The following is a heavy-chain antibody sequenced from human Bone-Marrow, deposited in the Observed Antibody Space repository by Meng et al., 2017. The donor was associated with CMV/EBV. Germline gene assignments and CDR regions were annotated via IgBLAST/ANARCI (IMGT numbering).Heavy chain of an antibody. CDR1: GGTFSSYA. J-gene: IGHJ6*02. Sequence: SVKVSCKASGGTFSSYAINWVRQAPGQGLEWMGGIIPILGIANYAQKFQGRVTITADKSTSTAYMELSSLRSEDTAVYYCATPYYDILTGYWGEYYYGMDVWGQGTTVTVSS. V-gene: IGHV1-69*10. D-gene: IGHD3-9*01. CDR2: IIPILGIA. CDR3: ATPYYDILTGYWGEYYYGMDV.